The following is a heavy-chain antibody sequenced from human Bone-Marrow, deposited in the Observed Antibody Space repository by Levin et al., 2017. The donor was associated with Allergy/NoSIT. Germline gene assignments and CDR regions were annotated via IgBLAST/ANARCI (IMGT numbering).Heavy chain of an antibody. J-gene: IGHJ4*02. V-gene: IGHV3-23*01. CDR3: AKGLFYVFWSGYWAY. CDR2: ISGSGGST. CDR1: GFTFSSYA. Sequence: GESLKISCAASGFTFSSYAMSWVRQAPGKGLEWVSAISGSGGSTYYADSVKGRFTISRDNSKNTLYLQMNSLRAEDTAVYYCAKGLFYVFWSGYWAYWGQGTLVTVSS. D-gene: IGHD3-3*01.